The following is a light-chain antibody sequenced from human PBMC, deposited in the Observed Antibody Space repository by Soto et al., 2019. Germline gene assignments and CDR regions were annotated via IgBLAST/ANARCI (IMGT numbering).Light chain of an antibody. Sequence: LTQCAGTLSLSLGERATLSCRASQSIGSRFSAWYGQKPGQAPRPLXXSAXRRASGIPDRFSGSGSETDSTLTITNIVPGDFAALDCQQHRSCPTSTFGQGTRLEI. CDR2: SAX. CDR3: QQHRSCPTST. J-gene: IGKJ5*01. V-gene: IGKV3-20*01. CDR1: QSIGSRF.